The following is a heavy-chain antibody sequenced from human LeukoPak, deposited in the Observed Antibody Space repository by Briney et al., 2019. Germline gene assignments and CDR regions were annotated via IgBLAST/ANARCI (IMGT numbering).Heavy chain of an antibody. CDR3: ARDNSVGDYAWWFDP. CDR2: ISAYNGNT. J-gene: IGHJ5*02. V-gene: IGHV1-18*01. CDR1: GYTFTSYG. D-gene: IGHD1-26*01. Sequence: ASVKVSCKASGYTFTSYGISWVRQAPGQGLEWMGWISAYNGNTNYAQKLQGRVTMTTDTSTSTAYMELRSLRSEDTAVYYCARDNSVGDYAWWFDPWGQGTLVTVSS.